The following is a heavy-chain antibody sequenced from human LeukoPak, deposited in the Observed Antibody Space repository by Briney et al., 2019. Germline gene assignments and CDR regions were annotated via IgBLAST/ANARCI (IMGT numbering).Heavy chain of an antibody. Sequence: GASVKVSCKASGYTFTSYYMHWVRQAPGQGLEWMGIINPSGGSTSYAQKFQGRVTMTRDMSTSTVYMELSSLRSEDTAVYYCARVPYSSSSLAYFDYWGQGTLVTVSS. V-gene: IGHV1-46*01. CDR1: GYTFTSYY. CDR3: ARVPYSSSSLAYFDY. J-gene: IGHJ4*02. CDR2: INPSGGST. D-gene: IGHD6-6*01.